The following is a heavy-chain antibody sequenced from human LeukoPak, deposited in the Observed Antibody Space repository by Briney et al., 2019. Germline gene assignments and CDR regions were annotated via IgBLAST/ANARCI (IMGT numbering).Heavy chain of an antibody. Sequence: PGGSLRLSCAASGFTFSDYCMSWIRQAPGKGLEWVSAISGSGGSTYYADSVKGRFTISRDNSKNTLYLQMNSLRAEDTAVYYCAKDSTALYCGGDCYLDYWGQGTLVTVSS. CDR3: AKDSTALYCGGDCYLDY. J-gene: IGHJ4*02. CDR1: GFTFSDYC. V-gene: IGHV3-23*01. CDR2: ISGSGGST. D-gene: IGHD2-21*01.